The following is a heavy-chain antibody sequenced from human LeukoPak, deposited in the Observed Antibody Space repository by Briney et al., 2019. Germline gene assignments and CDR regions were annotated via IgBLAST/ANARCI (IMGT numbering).Heavy chain of an antibody. J-gene: IGHJ4*02. Sequence: GRSLRLSCAASGFTFSSYSMNWVRQAPGKGLEWVSSISSSSSYIYYADSVKGRFTISRDNAKNSLYLQMNSLRAEDTAVYYCARCPSPDFDWLLGEFDYWGQGTLVTVSS. CDR3: ARCPSPDFDWLLGEFDY. D-gene: IGHD3-9*01. CDR1: GFTFSSYS. V-gene: IGHV3-21*01. CDR2: ISSSSSYI.